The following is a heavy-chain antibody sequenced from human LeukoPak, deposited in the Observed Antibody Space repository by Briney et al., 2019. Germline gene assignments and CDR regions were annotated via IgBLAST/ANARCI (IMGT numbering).Heavy chain of an antibody. Sequence: SGESLKISCEVSGHRFTNHWIGWVRQMPGKGLEWMGIINLGDSDTKYSPSFQGQVTISLDKSISTAYLQWRSLKASDTAMYYCARRPYSGSPNWFDPWGQGTPVTVSS. CDR2: INLGDSDT. D-gene: IGHD1-26*01. V-gene: IGHV5-51*01. CDR3: ARRPYSGSPNWFDP. CDR1: GHRFTNHW. J-gene: IGHJ5*02.